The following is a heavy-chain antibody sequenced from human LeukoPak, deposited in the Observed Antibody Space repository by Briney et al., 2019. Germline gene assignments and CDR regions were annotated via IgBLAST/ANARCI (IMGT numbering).Heavy chain of an antibody. Sequence: PGGSLRLSCAASEFTHSTYAMSWVRQAPGKGLEWVSSISGSSGSTYYADSVKGRFTISRDNSKNTLYLQMNSLRAEDTAVYYCAKRADFGGFDPWGQGTLVTVSS. V-gene: IGHV3-23*01. D-gene: IGHD3-10*01. CDR2: ISGSSGST. CDR1: EFTHSTYA. J-gene: IGHJ5*02. CDR3: AKRADFGGFDP.